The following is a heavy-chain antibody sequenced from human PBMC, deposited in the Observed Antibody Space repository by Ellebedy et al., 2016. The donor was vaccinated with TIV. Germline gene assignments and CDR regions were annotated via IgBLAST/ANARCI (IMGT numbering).Heavy chain of an antibody. CDR3: ARDPVGVGPAFDV. V-gene: IGHV3-53*01. CDR2: ISDSGSST. Sequence: GESLKISCAVSGLTVSSNYFSWVRQAPGKGLEWVSSISDSGSSTYYADSVKGRFTISRDNSKNTLYLRMDSLRVEDTAIYYCARDPVGVGPAFDVWGQGTMVTVSS. CDR1: GLTVSSNY. J-gene: IGHJ3*01. D-gene: IGHD4-23*01.